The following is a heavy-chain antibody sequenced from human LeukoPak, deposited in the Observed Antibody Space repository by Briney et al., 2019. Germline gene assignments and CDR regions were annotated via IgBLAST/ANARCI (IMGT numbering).Heavy chain of an antibody. D-gene: IGHD1-26*01. V-gene: IGHV3-23*01. J-gene: IGHJ6*02. Sequence: GGSLRLSCAASGFTFSTSAMSWVRQASGKGPEWASTISTSGDATYYADSVKGRFIISRDNSKNTLYLQADSLRAEDTAVYYCAKVREGGLGSYHYYGMDVWGQGTTVTVSS. CDR1: GFTFSTSA. CDR2: ISTSGDAT. CDR3: AKVREGGLGSYHYYGMDV.